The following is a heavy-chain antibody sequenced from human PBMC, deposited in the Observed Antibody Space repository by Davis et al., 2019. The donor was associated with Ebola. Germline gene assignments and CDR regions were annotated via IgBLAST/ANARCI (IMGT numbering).Heavy chain of an antibody. CDR2: ISAYNGNT. V-gene: IGHV1-18*01. D-gene: IGHD6-6*01. Sequence: ASVKVSCKASGYTFTSYGISWVRQAPGQGLEWMGWISAYNGNTNYAQKLQGRVTMTTDTSTSTAYMELRSLRSDDTAVYYCARVRVYSSSSYWFDPWGQGTLVTVSS. J-gene: IGHJ5*02. CDR1: GYTFTSYG. CDR3: ARVRVYSSSSYWFDP.